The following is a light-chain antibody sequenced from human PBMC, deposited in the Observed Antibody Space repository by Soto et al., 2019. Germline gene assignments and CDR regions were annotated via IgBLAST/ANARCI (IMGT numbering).Light chain of an antibody. V-gene: IGKV3-15*01. CDR1: QSISSN. Sequence: EIVITQSPATRSVSPGERATLCCXASQSISSNLAWYQQKPGQAPRLFIYGASTRATGIPSRFSGSGAGTEFTLTISSLQSEDFAVYYCQQYNNWPRTFGRGTKVDIK. CDR2: GAS. CDR3: QQYNNWPRT. J-gene: IGKJ1*01.